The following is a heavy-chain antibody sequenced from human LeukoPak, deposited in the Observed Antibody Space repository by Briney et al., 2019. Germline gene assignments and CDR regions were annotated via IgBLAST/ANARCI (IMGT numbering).Heavy chain of an antibody. CDR3: SVGVITGTFHI. V-gene: IGHV3-23*01. J-gene: IGHJ3*02. D-gene: IGHD3-16*02. CDR2: ISGSGGST. CDR1: GFTFSSYA. Sequence: QTGGSLRLSCAASGFTFSSYAMSWVRQAPGKGLEWVSAISGSGGSTYYADSVKGRFTISRDNSKNTLYLQMNSLRVEDTAVYYCSVGVITGTFHIWGQGTMVTVSS.